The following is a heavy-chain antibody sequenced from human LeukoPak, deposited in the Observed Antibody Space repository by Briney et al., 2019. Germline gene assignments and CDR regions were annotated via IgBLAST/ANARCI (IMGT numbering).Heavy chain of an antibody. D-gene: IGHD3-16*01. V-gene: IGHV3-30*07. Sequence: DSVKGRFTISRDNSKNTLYLQMNSLRAEDTAVYYCAGARFRSSLDALFHYWGQGTLVTVSS. J-gene: IGHJ4*02. CDR3: AGARFRSSLDALFHY.